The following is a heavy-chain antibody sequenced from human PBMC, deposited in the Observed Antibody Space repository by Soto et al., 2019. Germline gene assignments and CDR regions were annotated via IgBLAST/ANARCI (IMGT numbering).Heavy chain of an antibody. V-gene: IGHV1-18*04. Sequence: QAQLVQSGAEVKKPGASVKVSCKASGYTFASFGITWVRQAPGQGLEWMGWINGYNGNTNYAQKVQGRVIMTTDTSTSTAYVELRSLRSDDTAVYYCVRERGYNWNPQRSAGGDWFDPWGQGTLVTVSS. D-gene: IGHD1-20*01. CDR2: INGYNGNT. J-gene: IGHJ5*02. CDR3: VRERGYNWNPQRSAGGDWFDP. CDR1: GYTFASFG.